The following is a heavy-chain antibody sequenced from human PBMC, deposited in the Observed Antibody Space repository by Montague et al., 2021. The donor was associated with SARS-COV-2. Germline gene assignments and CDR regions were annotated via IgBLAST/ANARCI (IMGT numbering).Heavy chain of an antibody. CDR1: TDSFSGYY. CDR2: ITHSGSA. J-gene: IGHJ5*02. V-gene: IGHV4-34*01. CDR3: ARGADYALWHGFLRYKWFGP. Sequence: SETLSLTCAVYTDSFSGYYWSWIRQRPGKGLEWIGEITHSGSANHNPSLQSRVTISVDKSKKQVSLKLRSLTAADTAVYYCARGADYALWHGFLRYKWFGPWGRGTLVAVSS. D-gene: IGHD3-3*01.